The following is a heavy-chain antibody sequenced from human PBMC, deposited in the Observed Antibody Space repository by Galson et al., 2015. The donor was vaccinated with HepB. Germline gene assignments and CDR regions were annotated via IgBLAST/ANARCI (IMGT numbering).Heavy chain of an antibody. CDR3: AREALNWNNVAFNYYGLDV. Sequence: CAISGDSVSTTSAAWNWIRQSPSRGLEWLGRTYYRAKGDNDYAPSVKGRITFKPDKSKNQFSLVLKSVSPEDTAVYYCAREALNWNNVAFNYYGLDVWGQGTTVIVSS. J-gene: IGHJ6*02. CDR1: GDSVSTTSAA. D-gene: IGHD1/OR15-1a*01. CDR2: TYYRAKGDN. V-gene: IGHV6-1*01.